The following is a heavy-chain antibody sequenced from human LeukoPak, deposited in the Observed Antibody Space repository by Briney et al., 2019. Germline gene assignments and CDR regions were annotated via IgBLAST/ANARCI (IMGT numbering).Heavy chain of an antibody. CDR3: AREAWLGELRGGGLDV. CDR1: GYTFTGNY. V-gene: IGHV1-2*04. J-gene: IGHJ6*04. CDR2: INPNGGGT. Sequence: HWASVKVSCKASGYTFTGNYFHCVRQAPGQGLEWMGWINPNGGGTNYAQKFQGWVTMTTDTSISTAYLDLNRLSSDDTAVYYCAREAWLGELRGGGLDVWGKGTTVTVSS. D-gene: IGHD3-10*01.